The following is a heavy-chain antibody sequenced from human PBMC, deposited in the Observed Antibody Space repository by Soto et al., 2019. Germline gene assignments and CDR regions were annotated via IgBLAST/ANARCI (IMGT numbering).Heavy chain of an antibody. V-gene: IGHV3-23*01. CDR2: ISGSGDRT. J-gene: IGHJ4*02. Sequence: EVQLLESGGDLVQPGGSLKLSCAASGLTFSSYVMSWVRQAPGKGLEWVSGISGSGDRTDYADSVKGRFTISRDNSKSTLSLQMSSLRADDTAVYYCATKPLLPGPFGYWGQGTLVTVSS. CDR1: GLTFSSYV. D-gene: IGHD3-22*01. CDR3: ATKPLLPGPFGY.